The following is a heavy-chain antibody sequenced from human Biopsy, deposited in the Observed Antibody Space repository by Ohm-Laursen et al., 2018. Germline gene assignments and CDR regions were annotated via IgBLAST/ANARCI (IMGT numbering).Heavy chain of an antibody. CDR2: INTSGGST. CDR3: AKPADSCGSEFYFDY. V-gene: IGHV3-23*01. D-gene: IGHD2-21*01. Sequence: SLRLSCAASGFTFSSYAMTWVRQAPGKGLEWVSVINTSGGSTHYAVSAKGRFTISRDNSKNTLYLRMNSLRAEDTAVYYCAKPADSCGSEFYFDYWGQGTLVTVSS. CDR1: GFTFSSYA. J-gene: IGHJ4*02.